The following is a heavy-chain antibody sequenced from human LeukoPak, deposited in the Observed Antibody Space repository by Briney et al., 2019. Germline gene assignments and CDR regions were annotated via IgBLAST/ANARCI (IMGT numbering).Heavy chain of an antibody. CDR3: ARAYMVRDTYYYYYYMDV. CDR1: GDSVSSNSAA. Sequence: SQTLSLTYAISGDSVSSNSAAWNWIRQSPSRGLEWLGRTYYRSKWYNDYAVSVKSRITINPDTSKNQFSLQLNSGTPEDTAVYYCARAYMVRDTYYYYYYMDVWGKGTTVTVSS. J-gene: IGHJ6*03. CDR2: TYYRSKWYN. V-gene: IGHV6-1*01. D-gene: IGHD3-10*01.